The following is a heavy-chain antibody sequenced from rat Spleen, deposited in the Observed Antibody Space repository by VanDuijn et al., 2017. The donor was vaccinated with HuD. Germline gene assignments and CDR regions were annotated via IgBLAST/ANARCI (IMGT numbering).Heavy chain of an antibody. V-gene: IGHV3-3*01. CDR3: ARRTHGFDY. CDR1: GHSISSTYR. Sequence: EVQLQESGPGLVKPSQSLSLTCSVSGHSISSTYRWNWIRKFPGNKLEWMGYINNAGSTNYNPSPKSRISITRDTSKNQFFLQVNSVTTEDTATYYCARRTHGFDYWGQGVMVTVSS. D-gene: IGHD3-1*01. J-gene: IGHJ2*01. CDR2: INNAGST.